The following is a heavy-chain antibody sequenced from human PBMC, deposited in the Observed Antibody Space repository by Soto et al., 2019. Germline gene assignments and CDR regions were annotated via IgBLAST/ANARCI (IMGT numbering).Heavy chain of an antibody. CDR1: GGSISSYY. J-gene: IGHJ1*01. CDR2: IYYSGST. Sequence: SETLSLTCTVSGGSISSYYWSWIRQPPGKGLEWIGYIYYSGSTNYNPSLKSRVTISVDTSKNQFSLKLSSVTAADTAVYYCARHEGARGCSGGSCYSYYFQHWCKGTLVTVST. D-gene: IGHD2-15*01. V-gene: IGHV4-59*08. CDR3: ARHEGARGCSGGSCYSYYFQH.